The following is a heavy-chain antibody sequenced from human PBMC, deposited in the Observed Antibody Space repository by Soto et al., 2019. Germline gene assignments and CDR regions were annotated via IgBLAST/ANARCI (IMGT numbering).Heavy chain of an antibody. J-gene: IGHJ4*02. Sequence: ASVKVSCKASGGTFSSYAISWVRQAPGQGLEWMGGIIPIFGTANYAQKFQGRFTITADESTSTAYMELSSLRSEDTAVYYCARVLGRDGYEPLDYWGQGTLVTVSS. V-gene: IGHV1-69*13. CDR2: IIPIFGTA. CDR1: GGTFSSYA. D-gene: IGHD5-12*01. CDR3: ARVLGRDGYEPLDY.